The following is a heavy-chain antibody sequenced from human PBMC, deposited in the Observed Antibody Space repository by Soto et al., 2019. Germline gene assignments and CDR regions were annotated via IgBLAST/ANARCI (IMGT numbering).Heavy chain of an antibody. CDR1: GDSISSGGYY. CDR3: ATIVVPAAPFDY. V-gene: IGHV4-31*03. CDR2: IYYSGST. J-gene: IGHJ4*02. D-gene: IGHD2-2*01. Sequence: QVQLQESGPGLVKPSQTLSLTCTVSGDSISSGGYYWSWIRQHPGKGLEWIGYIYYSGSTYYHPSLKSRVTISVDTSKNQFSLKLSSVTAADTAVYYCATIVVPAAPFDYWGQGTLVTVSS.